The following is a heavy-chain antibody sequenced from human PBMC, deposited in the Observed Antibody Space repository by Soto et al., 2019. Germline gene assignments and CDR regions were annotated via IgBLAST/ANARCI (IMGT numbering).Heavy chain of an antibody. Sequence: ESGPTLVNPTQSFTLTCTFSGFSLSTSGLRVSWIRQPPGKALEWLARIDWDDDKFYSTSLKTRLTISKDTSKNNVVLKMTDVDPEDTATYYCARDSNSWYLSGMDFSGHGTTVTLSS. J-gene: IGHJ6*02. V-gene: IGHV2-70*04. CDR3: ARDSNSWYLSGMDF. CDR2: IDWDDDK. CDR1: GFSLSTSGLR. D-gene: IGHD6-13*01.